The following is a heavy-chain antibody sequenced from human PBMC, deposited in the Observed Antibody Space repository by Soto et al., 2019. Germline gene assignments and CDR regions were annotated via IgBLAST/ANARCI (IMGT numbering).Heavy chain of an antibody. CDR3: AALRRWHPFDS. CDR1: GGSISSGGYS. V-gene: IGHV4-30-2*01. J-gene: IGHJ4*02. Sequence: PSETLSLTCAVSGGSISSGGYSWSWIRQPPGKGLEWIGYIYHSGSTYYNPSLKSRVTISVDRSKNTLHLQMNNLRAEDTGVYYCAALRRWHPFDSWGQGTLVTVSS. D-gene: IGHD2-15*01. CDR2: IYHSGST.